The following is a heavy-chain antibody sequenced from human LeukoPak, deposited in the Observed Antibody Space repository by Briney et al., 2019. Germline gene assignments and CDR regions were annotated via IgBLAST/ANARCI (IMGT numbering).Heavy chain of an antibody. CDR1: GFNFSNYA. Sequence: PGGSLRLSCAASGFNFSNYAMTWVRQAPGKGLEWVSAVTGSSSNTYYADSVKGRFTISRDNSKNMLYLEMNSLRVEDTAIYYCAKDRSSTTSCSNYWGRGTLDPVSS. V-gene: IGHV3-23*01. CDR3: AKDRSSTTSCSNY. D-gene: IGHD2-2*01. J-gene: IGHJ4*02. CDR2: VTGSSSNT.